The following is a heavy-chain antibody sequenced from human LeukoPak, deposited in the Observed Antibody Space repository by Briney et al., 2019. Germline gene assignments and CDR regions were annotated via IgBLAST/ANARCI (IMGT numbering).Heavy chain of an antibody. J-gene: IGHJ4*02. Sequence: GGSLRLSCAASGFIFSSYAMSWVRQAPGKGLEWVSAISGSGGSTYYADSVKGRFTISRDNSKNTLYLQVNSLRAEDTAVYYCARAPRGFQWFVEHWGQGTLVTVSS. D-gene: IGHD3-22*01. CDR2: ISGSGGST. CDR1: GFIFSSYA. CDR3: ARAPRGFQWFVEH. V-gene: IGHV3-23*01.